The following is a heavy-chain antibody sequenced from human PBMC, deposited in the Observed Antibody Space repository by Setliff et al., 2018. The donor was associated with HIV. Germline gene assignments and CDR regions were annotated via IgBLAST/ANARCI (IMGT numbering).Heavy chain of an antibody. D-gene: IGHD3-10*01. CDR2: IHTSGST. CDR3: ARDRYAGEIDY. J-gene: IGHJ4*02. CDR1: GGSVSDTSYY. V-gene: IGHV4-61*01. Sequence: PSETLSLTCTVSGGSVSDTSYYWGWIRQPPGKGLEWIAYIHTSGSTNYSPSLRSRVRISADTSKNQFSLKLSSVTAADTAVYYCARDRYAGEIDYWGQGTLVTVSS.